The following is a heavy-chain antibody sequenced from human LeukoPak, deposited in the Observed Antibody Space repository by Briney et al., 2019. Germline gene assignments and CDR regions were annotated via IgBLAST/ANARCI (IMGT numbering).Heavy chain of an antibody. Sequence: PSETLSPTCTVSGGSISSYYWSWIRQPPGKGLEWIGYIYYSGSTNYNPSLKSRVTISVDTSKNQFSLKLSSVTAADTAVYYCARVAVAASYFDYWGQGTLVTVSS. CDR3: ARVAVAASYFDY. V-gene: IGHV4-59*08. J-gene: IGHJ4*02. CDR1: GGSISSYY. CDR2: IYYSGST. D-gene: IGHD6-19*01.